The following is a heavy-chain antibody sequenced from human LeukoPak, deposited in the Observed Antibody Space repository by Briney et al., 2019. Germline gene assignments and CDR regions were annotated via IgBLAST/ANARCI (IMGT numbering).Heavy chain of an antibody. D-gene: IGHD6-13*01. CDR3: ARTATDTGEFDY. V-gene: IGHV3-21*01. Sequence: GGSLRLSCAASGFTFSSYSMNWVRQAPGKGLECVSSISSSSSSIYYADSVKGRFTISRDDAKNSLYLQMNSLRAEDTAVHYCARTATDTGEFDYWGQGTLVTVSS. J-gene: IGHJ4*02. CDR1: GFTFSSYS. CDR2: ISSSSSSI.